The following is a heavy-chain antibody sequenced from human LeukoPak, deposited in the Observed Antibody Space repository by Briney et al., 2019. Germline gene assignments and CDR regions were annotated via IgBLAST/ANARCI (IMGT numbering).Heavy chain of an antibody. Sequence: GGSLRLSCAASGFTFSNSGMHWVRQAPGKGLEWVAFIRYDGRIQHYADSVKGRFTTSRDNSENTLYLQMTSLRPEDTAVYYCAKGPAVRGVTLILKTGEKGALDYWGQGTLVTVSS. V-gene: IGHV3-30*02. CDR3: AKGPAVRGVTLILKTGEKGALDY. D-gene: IGHD3-10*01. CDR1: GFTFSNSG. CDR2: IRYDGRIQ. J-gene: IGHJ4*02.